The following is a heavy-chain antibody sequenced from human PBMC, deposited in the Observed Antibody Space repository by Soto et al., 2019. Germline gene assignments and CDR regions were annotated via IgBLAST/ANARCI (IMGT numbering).Heavy chain of an antibody. CDR3: AKDRTAAARNFDF. CDR1: ELNFSNHA. Sequence: GVPLRLSCTVSELNFSNHAMSWVSQAHGKGLEWVSAISTAVGATYYADSVKGRFTISRDDSNNTLYLQMDSLRADDTAVYYCAKDRTAAARNFDFWGQGTLVT. D-gene: IGHD6-13*01. J-gene: IGHJ4*02. CDR2: ISTAVGAT. V-gene: IGHV3-23*01.